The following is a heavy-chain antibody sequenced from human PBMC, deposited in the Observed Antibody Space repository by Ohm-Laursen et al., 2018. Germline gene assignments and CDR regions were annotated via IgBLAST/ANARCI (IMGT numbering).Heavy chain of an antibody. CDR3: AKADSTGAYYYGMNV. V-gene: IGHV3-30*18. CDR1: GFTFINYG. Sequence: SLRLSCAASGFTFINYGMHWVRQAPGKGLEWVAVISYDGSNKYYADSVKGRFTISRDNSKNTVDLQMNSLRAEDAAVYYCAKADSTGAYYYGMNVWGQGTTVTVPS. D-gene: IGHD2/OR15-2a*01. J-gene: IGHJ6*02. CDR2: ISYDGSNK.